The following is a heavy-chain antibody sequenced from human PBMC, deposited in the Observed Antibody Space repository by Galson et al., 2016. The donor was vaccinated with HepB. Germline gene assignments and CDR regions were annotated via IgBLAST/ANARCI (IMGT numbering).Heavy chain of an antibody. Sequence: SLRLSCAASGFTFSHYAMAWVRQAPGKGLEWVSTIGGGGGNTHYADSVKGRFTVSRDNSRNTLYLQMNSLRAEDTAVYYCARMFPLYSSGWYVRGDGWFDSWGQGTLVTVSS. CDR1: GFTFSHYA. CDR3: ARMFPLYSSGWYVRGDGWFDS. J-gene: IGHJ5*01. CDR2: IGGGGGNT. V-gene: IGHV3-23*01. D-gene: IGHD6-19*01.